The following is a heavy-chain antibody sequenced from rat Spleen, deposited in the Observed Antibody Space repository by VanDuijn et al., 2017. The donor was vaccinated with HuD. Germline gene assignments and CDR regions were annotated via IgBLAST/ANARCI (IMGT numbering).Heavy chain of an antibody. CDR1: GFTFNNYW. V-gene: IGHV5-31*01. CDR2: ITNASGRT. J-gene: IGHJ4*01. D-gene: IGHD1-11*01. Sequence: EVQLVESGGGLVQPGRSLKLSCVASGFTFNNYWMTWIRQAPGKGLEWVASITNASGRTYYPDSVKGRFTISRDTAQNTLYLQMNSLRSEDTATYYWARHSAAPVYVMDAWGQGASVTVSS. CDR3: ARHSAAPVYVMDA.